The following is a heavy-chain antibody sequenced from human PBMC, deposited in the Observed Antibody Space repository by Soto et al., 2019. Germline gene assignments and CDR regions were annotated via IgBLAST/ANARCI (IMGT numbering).Heavy chain of an antibody. Sequence: PSETLSLPCTVSGASISSGGYYWSWIRQHPGKGLEWIGYISYGGTTYYNPSLKSRITISVDTSKNQFSLKLSSVTAADTAVYYCARRVTAIRWAFDIWGQGTMVTVSS. CDR3: ARRVTAIRWAFDI. V-gene: IGHV4-31*03. CDR2: ISYGGTT. D-gene: IGHD2-21*02. J-gene: IGHJ3*02. CDR1: GASISSGGYY.